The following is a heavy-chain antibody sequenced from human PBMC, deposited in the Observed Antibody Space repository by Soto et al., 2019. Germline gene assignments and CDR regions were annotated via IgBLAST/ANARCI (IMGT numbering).Heavy chain of an antibody. CDR3: AKDRYYDSSGYYGY. CDR2: ISGSGGST. CDR1: GFTFSSYA. J-gene: IGHJ4*02. D-gene: IGHD3-22*01. Sequence: EVQLLESGGGLVQPGGSLRLSCATSGFTFSSYAMSWVRQPPGKGLEWVSVISGSGGSTYYADSVKGRFTISRDNSKNTLYLQMNSLRAEDTAVYYCAKDRYYDSSGYYGYWGQGTLFTVSS. V-gene: IGHV3-23*01.